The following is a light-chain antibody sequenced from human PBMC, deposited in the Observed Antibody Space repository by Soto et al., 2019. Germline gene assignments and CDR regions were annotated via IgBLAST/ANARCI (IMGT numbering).Light chain of an antibody. Sequence: EIVLTQSPVTLSLSPGERATLTCRASHGVSSDLVWYQQKPGQSPRLLISDASTRTTGIPARFSGSGSGTDFTLTISSLEPEDFGAYYCQQDNCCLLTFGGGTRVEIK. CDR3: QQDNCCLLT. CDR2: DAS. J-gene: IGKJ4*01. V-gene: IGKV3-11*01. CDR1: HGVSSD.